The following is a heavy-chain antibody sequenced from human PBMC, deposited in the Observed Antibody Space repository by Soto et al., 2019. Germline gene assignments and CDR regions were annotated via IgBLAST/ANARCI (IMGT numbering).Heavy chain of an antibody. CDR1: GGTFSSYA. Sequence: GASVKVSCKASGGTFSSYAISWVRQAPGQGLEWMGGIIPIFGTANYAQKFQGRVTITADESTSTAYMELSSLRSEDTAVYYCARDRGYSGYDIHYYYGMDVWGQGTTVTVSS. CDR2: IIPIFGTA. CDR3: ARDRGYSGYDIHYYYGMDV. D-gene: IGHD5-12*01. V-gene: IGHV1-69*13. J-gene: IGHJ6*02.